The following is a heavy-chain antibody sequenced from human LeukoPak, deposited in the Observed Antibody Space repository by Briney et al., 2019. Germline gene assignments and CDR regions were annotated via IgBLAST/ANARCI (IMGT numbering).Heavy chain of an antibody. Sequence: SGTLSLTCAVSGGSISSSNWWSWVRPPPGKELEWIGEIYHSGSTNYNPSLKSRVTISVDKSKNQFSLKLSSVTAADTAVYYCAGPTVGYYYGMDVWGKGTTVTVSS. CDR1: GGSISSSNW. CDR2: IYHSGST. CDR3: AGPTVGYYYGMDV. J-gene: IGHJ6*04. D-gene: IGHD1-26*01. V-gene: IGHV4-4*02.